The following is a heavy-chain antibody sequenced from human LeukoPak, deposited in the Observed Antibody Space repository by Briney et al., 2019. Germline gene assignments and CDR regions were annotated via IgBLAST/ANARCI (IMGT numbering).Heavy chain of an antibody. CDR2: ISSSSSTI. Sequence: GGSLRLSCAASEFTFSGYNINWVRQAPGKGLEWVSYISSSSSTIYYADSVKGRFTISRDNAKNSLYLQMNSLRAEDTAVYYCAELSITMIGGVWGRGTTVTISS. V-gene: IGHV3-48*04. CDR3: AELSITMIGGV. J-gene: IGHJ6*04. D-gene: IGHD3-10*02. CDR1: EFTFSGYN.